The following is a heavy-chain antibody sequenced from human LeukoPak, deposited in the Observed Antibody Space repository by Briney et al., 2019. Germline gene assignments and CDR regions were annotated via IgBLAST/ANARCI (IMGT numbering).Heavy chain of an antibody. CDR1: GGSISSYY. Sequence: PSETLSLTCTVSGGSISSYYWSWIRQPPGKGLEWVGYIYYSGTTNYHPSLKSRLTISVDTSKNQFSLKVSSVTAADTAVYYCARGPGAWPSHFDYWGQGTLVTVSS. V-gene: IGHV4-59*01. CDR3: ARGPGAWPSHFDY. CDR2: IYYSGTT. J-gene: IGHJ4*02.